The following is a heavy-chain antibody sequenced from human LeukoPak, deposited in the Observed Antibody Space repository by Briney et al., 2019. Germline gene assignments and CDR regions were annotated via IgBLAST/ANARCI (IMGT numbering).Heavy chain of an antibody. V-gene: IGHV3-48*02. D-gene: IGHD3-10*01. CDR2: ISSSGTVI. Sequence: GGSLRLSCAASGFIFNRYSMNWVRQAPGKGLEWVSYISSSGTVIYYADSVKGRFTISRDNAKNSLYLQMNSLRDEDTAVYYCAREGYGSHAFDIWGQGTMVTVSS. J-gene: IGHJ3*02. CDR3: AREGYGSHAFDI. CDR1: GFIFNRYS.